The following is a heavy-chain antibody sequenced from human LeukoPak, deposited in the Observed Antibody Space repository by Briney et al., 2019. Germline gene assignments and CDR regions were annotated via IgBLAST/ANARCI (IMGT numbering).Heavy chain of an antibody. D-gene: IGHD3-22*01. CDR1: GGSISSGGYS. J-gene: IGHJ1*01. V-gene: IGHV4-30-2*01. CDR3: ARDPYYYDSSGYPSEYFQH. Sequence: SETLSLTCAVSGGSISSGGYSWSWIRQPPGKGLEWIGYIYHSGSAYYNPSLKSRVTISVDRSKNQFSLKLSSVTAADTAVYYCARDPYYYDSSGYPSEYFQHWGQGTLVTVSS. CDR2: IYHSGSA.